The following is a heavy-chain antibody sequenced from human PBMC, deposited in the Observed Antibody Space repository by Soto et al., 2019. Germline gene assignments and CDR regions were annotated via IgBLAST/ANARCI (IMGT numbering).Heavy chain of an antibody. CDR3: ARDSSSWSNWFDL. Sequence: QVQLVESGGGVVQPGRSLRLSCAASGFTFSSYGMHWVRQAPGKGLEWVAVIWYDGSNKYYADSVKGRFTISRDNSKNTLYLQMNSLRAEDTAVYYCARDSSSWSNWFDLWGQGTLVTVSS. CDR2: IWYDGSNK. D-gene: IGHD6-13*01. V-gene: IGHV3-33*01. J-gene: IGHJ5*02. CDR1: GFTFSSYG.